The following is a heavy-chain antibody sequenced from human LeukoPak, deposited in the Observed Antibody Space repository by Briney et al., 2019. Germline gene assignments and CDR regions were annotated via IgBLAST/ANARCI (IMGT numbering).Heavy chain of an antibody. Sequence: ASVKVSCKASGYIFSDYYMHWVRQAPEQGLEWLGWINPKSGAADYAQQFRGRVTMTRDTSINTDYMEMKRVTSDDTAVYYCARGAEAETSPLDFWGQGTLVTVSS. J-gene: IGHJ4*02. CDR2: INPKSGAA. V-gene: IGHV1-2*02. CDR3: ARGAEAETSPLDF. D-gene: IGHD6-13*01. CDR1: GYIFSDYY.